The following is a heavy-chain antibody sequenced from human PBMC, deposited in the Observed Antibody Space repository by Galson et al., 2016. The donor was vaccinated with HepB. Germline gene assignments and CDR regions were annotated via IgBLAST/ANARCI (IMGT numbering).Heavy chain of an antibody. J-gene: IGHJ4*02. Sequence: SLRLSCAASGFTFRNYGMHWVRQAPGKGLEWVALIWYDGRNEIYADSVKGRFTISRDNSKNILYLQMNSLRAEGTAVYYCAKPEDSEYSSSYFDYWGQGTLVTVSS. V-gene: IGHV3-33*06. CDR1: GFTFRNYG. D-gene: IGHD6-6*01. CDR3: AKPEDSEYSSSYFDY. CDR2: IWYDGRNE.